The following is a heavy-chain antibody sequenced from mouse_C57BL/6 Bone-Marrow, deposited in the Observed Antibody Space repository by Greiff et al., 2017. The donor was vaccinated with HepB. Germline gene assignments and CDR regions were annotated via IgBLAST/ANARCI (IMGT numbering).Heavy chain of an antibody. J-gene: IGHJ4*01. Sequence: VQLKESGPGLVKPSQSLSLTCSVTGYSITSGYYWNWIRQFPGNKLEWMGYISYDGSNNYNPSLKNRISITRDTSKNQFFLKLNSVTTEDTATYYCARDGYYGYYYAMDYWGQGTSVTVSS. V-gene: IGHV3-6*01. CDR2: ISYDGSN. CDR1: GYSITSGYY. CDR3: ARDGYYGYYYAMDY. D-gene: IGHD2-3*01.